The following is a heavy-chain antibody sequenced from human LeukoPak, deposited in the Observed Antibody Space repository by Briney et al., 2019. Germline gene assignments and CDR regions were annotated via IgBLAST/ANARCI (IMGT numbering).Heavy chain of an antibody. CDR3: ARKGGTRGPLNY. CDR1: GFTFSNYW. CDR2: IKQDGSET. V-gene: IGHV3-7*01. J-gene: IGHJ4*02. Sequence: GGSLRPSCAASGFTFSNYWMSWVRQAPGKGLEWVANIKQDGSETYYVDSVKGRFTISRENAKNSLFLQMNSLTAEDTAVYYCARKGGTRGPLNYWGQGTLVTVSS. D-gene: IGHD2-8*01.